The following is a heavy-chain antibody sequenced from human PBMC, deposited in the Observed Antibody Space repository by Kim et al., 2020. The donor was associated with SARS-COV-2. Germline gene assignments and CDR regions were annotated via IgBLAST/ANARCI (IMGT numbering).Heavy chain of an antibody. CDR1: GFTFSSYS. Sequence: GGSLRLSCAASGFTFSSYSMNWVRQAPGKGLEWVSSISSSSSYIYYADSVKGRFTISRDNAKNSLYLQMNSLRAEDTAVYYCARDYDSSGHGAFDIWGQGTMVTVSS. CDR2: ISSSSSYI. J-gene: IGHJ3*02. V-gene: IGHV3-21*01. CDR3: ARDYDSSGHGAFDI. D-gene: IGHD3-22*01.